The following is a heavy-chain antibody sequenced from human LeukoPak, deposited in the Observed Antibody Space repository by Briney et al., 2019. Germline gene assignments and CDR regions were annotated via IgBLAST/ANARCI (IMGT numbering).Heavy chain of an antibody. CDR3: ARGGEYYDSSGYYYLKSYFDY. D-gene: IGHD3-22*01. J-gene: IGHJ4*02. V-gene: IGHV6-1*01. CDR2: TYYRSKWYN. CDR1: GDSVSSNSAA. Sequence: SQTLSLTCAISGDSVSSNSAAWNWIRQSPSRGLEWLGRTYYRSKWYNDYAVSVKSRITINPDTSKNQFSLKLSSVTAADTAVYYCARGGEYYDSSGYYYLKSYFDYWGQGTLVTVSS.